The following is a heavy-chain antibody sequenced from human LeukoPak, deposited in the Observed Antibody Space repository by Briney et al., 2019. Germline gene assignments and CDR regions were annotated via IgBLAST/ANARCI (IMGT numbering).Heavy chain of an antibody. D-gene: IGHD3-22*01. CDR1: GGSISSYY. J-gene: IGHJ4*02. CDR2: IYTSGST. CDR3: ARDMPNYYDSSGPVWFDY. Sequence: SETLSLTCTVSGGSISSYYWSWIRQPAGKGLEWIGRIYTSGSTNYNPSLKSRVTMSVDTSKNQFSLKLSSVTAADTAVYYCARDMPNYYDSSGPVWFDYWGQGTLVTVSS. V-gene: IGHV4-4*07.